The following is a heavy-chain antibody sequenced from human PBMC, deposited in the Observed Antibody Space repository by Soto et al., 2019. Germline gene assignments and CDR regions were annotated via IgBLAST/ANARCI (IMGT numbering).Heavy chain of an antibody. V-gene: IGHV3-30*04. Sequence: GGSLRLSCAASGFTFSSYAMHWVRQAPGKGLEWVAVISYDGSDGTNKYYADSVKGRFTISRDNSKNTLYLQMNSLRAEDTAVYYCARDPPHSAGRYGMDIWGQGTTVTVSS. CDR2: ISYDGSDGTNK. J-gene: IGHJ6*02. CDR1: GFTFSSYA. D-gene: IGHD6-25*01. CDR3: ARDPPHSAGRYGMDI.